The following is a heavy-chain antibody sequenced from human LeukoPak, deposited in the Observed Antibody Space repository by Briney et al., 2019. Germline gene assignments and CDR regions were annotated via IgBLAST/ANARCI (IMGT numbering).Heavy chain of an antibody. D-gene: IGHD1-14*01. CDR2: IYSGGST. CDR1: GFSVSNTY. Sequence: GGSLRLSCAASGFSVSNTYMSWVGQAPGKGLEWVSIIYSGGSTYYADSVKGRFTISRDNSQNTLYLQMNSLRAEDTAVYYCARDPAAGRLRDWGQGTLVTVSS. J-gene: IGHJ4*02. V-gene: IGHV3-53*01. CDR3: ARDPAAGRLRD.